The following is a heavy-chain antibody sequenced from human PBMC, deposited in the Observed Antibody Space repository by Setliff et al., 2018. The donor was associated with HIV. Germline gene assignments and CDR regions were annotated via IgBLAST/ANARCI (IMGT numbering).Heavy chain of an antibody. CDR1: GPSISSGYY. D-gene: IGHD3-3*01. CDR3: ASLTTDRFLEWLFVY. V-gene: IGHV4-38-2*02. J-gene: IGHJ4*02. Sequence: SETLSLTCTVSGPSISSGYYWGWIRQPPGKGLEWIGSIYYSGSTYYNPSLKTRVTISVDTSKNQFSLKLSSVTAADTTVYYCASLTTDRFLEWLFVYWGQGTLVTVSS. CDR2: IYYSGST.